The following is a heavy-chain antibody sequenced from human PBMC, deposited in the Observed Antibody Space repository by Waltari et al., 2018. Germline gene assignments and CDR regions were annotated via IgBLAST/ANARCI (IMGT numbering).Heavy chain of an antibody. CDR3: AKGPYYGSAIGMDV. D-gene: IGHD3-10*01. Sequence: EAQLLESGGGLVQPGGSLRLSCAASGFTFSNFGMSWVRQAPGKGLEWVSGFRGTGGSTSYADSVKGRFTISRDNSKNTLYLQMNSLRAEDSAVYYCAKGPYYGSAIGMDVWGQGTTVAVS. CDR1: GFTFSNFG. V-gene: IGHV3-23*01. J-gene: IGHJ6*02. CDR2: FRGTGGST.